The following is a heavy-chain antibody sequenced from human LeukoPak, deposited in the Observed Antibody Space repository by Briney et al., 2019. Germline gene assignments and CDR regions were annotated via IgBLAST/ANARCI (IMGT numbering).Heavy chain of an antibody. V-gene: IGHV3-30*18. CDR1: GFTFSNFA. CDR3: AKHLPGSQWEPLDY. CDR2: ISYDGSNI. D-gene: IGHD1-26*01. Sequence: GRSPRLSCAASGFTFSNFAMHWVRQAPGKGLGWVAYISYDGSNIHYADTVKGRFTISRDNSRNTLYLQMNSLRAEDTALYYCAKHLPGSQWEPLDYWGQGTLVTVSS. J-gene: IGHJ4*02.